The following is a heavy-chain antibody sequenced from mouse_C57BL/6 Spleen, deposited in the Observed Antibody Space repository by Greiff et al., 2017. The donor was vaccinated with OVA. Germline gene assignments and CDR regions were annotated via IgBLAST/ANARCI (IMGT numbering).Heavy chain of an antibody. Sequence: EVQGVESGGGLVKPGGSLKLSCAASGFTFSDYGMHWVRQAPEKGLEWVAYISSGSSTIYYADTVKGRFTFPRDNAKNTLFLQMTSLRSEDTAMDYCARELGRVYAMDYWGQGTSVTVSS. V-gene: IGHV5-17*01. CDR3: ARELGRVYAMDY. D-gene: IGHD4-1*01. CDR1: GFTFSDYG. J-gene: IGHJ4*01. CDR2: ISSGSSTI.